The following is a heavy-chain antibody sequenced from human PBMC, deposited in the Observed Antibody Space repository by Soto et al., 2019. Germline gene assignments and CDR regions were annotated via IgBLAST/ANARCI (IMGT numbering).Heavy chain of an antibody. CDR3: ARSYGSGSYYSAFDI. CDR1: GFTFSSYS. CDR2: ISSSSSYI. V-gene: IGHV3-21*01. J-gene: IGHJ3*02. D-gene: IGHD3-10*01. Sequence: EVQLVESGGGLVKPGGSLRLSCAASGFTFSSYSMNWVRQAPGKGLEGVSSISSSSSYIYYADSVKGRFTISRSNANNSLYLQMNSQRAEDTAVYYCARSYGSGSYYSAFDIWGQGTMVTVSS.